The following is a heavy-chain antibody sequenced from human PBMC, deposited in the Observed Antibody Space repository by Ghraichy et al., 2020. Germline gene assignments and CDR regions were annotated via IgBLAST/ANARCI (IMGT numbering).Heavy chain of an antibody. J-gene: IGHJ4*02. CDR3: ARGRVQQLAAFDY. V-gene: IGHV4-34*01. CDR1: GGSFSGYY. Sequence: SQTLSLTCAVYGGSFSGYYWSWIRQPPGKGLEWIGEINHSGSTNYNPSLKSRVTISVDTSKNQFSQKLSSVTAADTAVYYCARGRVQQLAAFDYWGQGTLVTVSS. D-gene: IGHD6-6*01. CDR2: INHSGST.